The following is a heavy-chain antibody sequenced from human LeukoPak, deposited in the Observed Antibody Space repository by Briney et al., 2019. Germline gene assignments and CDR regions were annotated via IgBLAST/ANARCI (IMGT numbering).Heavy chain of an antibody. J-gene: IGHJ4*02. CDR2: IIPIFGTA. V-gene: IGHV1-69*13. CDR1: GGTFSSYA. CDR3: ASRPEPMYSSGWPD. Sequence: ASMKVSCKASGGTFSSYAISWVRQAPGQGLEWMGWIIPIFGTANYAQKFQGRVTITADESTRTAYMELSSLRSEDTAVYYCASRPEPMYSSGWPDWGQGTLVTVSS. D-gene: IGHD6-19*01.